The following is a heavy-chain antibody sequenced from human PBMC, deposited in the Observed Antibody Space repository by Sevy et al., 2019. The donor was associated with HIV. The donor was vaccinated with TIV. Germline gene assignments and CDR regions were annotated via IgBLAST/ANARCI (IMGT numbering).Heavy chain of an antibody. CDR2: IYPGDSDI. V-gene: IGHV5-51*01. D-gene: IGHD3-22*01. Sequence: RGESLKISCKGSGYRFTSYWIAWVRQMPGKGLEWMGIIYPGDSDIRYSPSLQGQVTISVDKSISTVYLQWSSLEASDTAMYFCARRVYDSSGYPQYYFDYWGQGTLVTVSS. CDR1: GYRFTSYW. CDR3: ARRVYDSSGYPQYYFDY. J-gene: IGHJ4*02.